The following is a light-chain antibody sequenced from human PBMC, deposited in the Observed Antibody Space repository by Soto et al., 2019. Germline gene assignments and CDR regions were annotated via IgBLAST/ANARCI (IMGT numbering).Light chain of an antibody. J-gene: IGLJ3*02. CDR2: LNSDGSH. V-gene: IGLV4-69*01. Sequence: QSVLTQSPSASASLGASVKLTCTLSSGHSIYAIAWHQQQPEKGPRYLMKLNSDGSHSKGDGIPDRFSGSSSGAERYLTISSLQSEDEADYYCQTWGTGIRVFGGGTKVTVL. CDR3: QTWGTGIRV. CDR1: SGHSIYA.